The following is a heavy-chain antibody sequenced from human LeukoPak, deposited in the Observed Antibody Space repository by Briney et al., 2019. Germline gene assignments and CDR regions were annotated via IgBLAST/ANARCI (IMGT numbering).Heavy chain of an antibody. Sequence: SETLSLTCTVSGGSISSYYWSWIRQPPGKGLEWVGYIYYSGSTNYNPSLKSRVTISVDTSNNQFSLKLSSVTAADTAVYYCARLSGAHSGSYPIDYWGQGTLVTVSS. CDR3: ARLSGAHSGSYPIDY. CDR2: IYYSGST. CDR1: GGSISSYY. V-gene: IGHV4-59*08. D-gene: IGHD1-26*01. J-gene: IGHJ4*02.